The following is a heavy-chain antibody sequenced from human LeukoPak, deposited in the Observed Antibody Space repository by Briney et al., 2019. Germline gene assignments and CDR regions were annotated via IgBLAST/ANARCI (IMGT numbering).Heavy chain of an antibody. CDR1: GGSINSYY. D-gene: IGHD2-15*01. V-gene: IGHV4-59*01. Sequence: PSETLSLTCTVSGGSINSYYWSWIRQPPGKGLEWIGYIFYSGSTNYNPSLESRVSLSVDTSKNQFSLILTSVTAADTALYYCARDGLYCSGGSCSPYYFDLWGQATLVTVSS. CDR3: ARDGLYCSGGSCSPYYFDL. J-gene: IGHJ4*02. CDR2: IFYSGST.